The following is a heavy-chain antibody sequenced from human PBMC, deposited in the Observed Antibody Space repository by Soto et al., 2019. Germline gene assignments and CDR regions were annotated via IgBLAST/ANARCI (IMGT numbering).Heavy chain of an antibody. J-gene: IGHJ6*02. CDR1: GASFSGYY. D-gene: IGHD2-21*02. Sequence: SETLSLTCAVYGASFSGYYWSWIRQPPGKGLEWIGEINHGGSTNYNPSLKSRVTISVDTSKNQFSLKLSSVTAADTAVYYCARVREVTATFYYYYGMDVWGQGTTVTVSS. CDR2: INHGGST. CDR3: ARVREVTATFYYYYGMDV. V-gene: IGHV4-34*01.